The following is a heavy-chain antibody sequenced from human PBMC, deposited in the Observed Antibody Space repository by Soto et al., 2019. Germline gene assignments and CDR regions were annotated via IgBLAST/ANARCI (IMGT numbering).Heavy chain of an antibody. CDR3: AREGWLLWFGELFGSYYYGMDV. Sequence: GESLKISCNGSGYSFTIYCIGLVLQMPGKGLDWMWIIYPCDSDTRYSPSFQGQVTISADTSTSTAYMELRSLRSDDTAVYYCAREGWLLWFGELFGSYYYGMDVWGQGTTVTVSS. CDR1: GYSFTIYC. CDR2: IYPCDSDT. J-gene: IGHJ6*02. D-gene: IGHD3-10*01. V-gene: IGHV5-51*01.